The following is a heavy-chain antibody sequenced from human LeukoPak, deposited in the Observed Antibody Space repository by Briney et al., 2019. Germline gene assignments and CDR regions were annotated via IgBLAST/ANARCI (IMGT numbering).Heavy chain of an antibody. J-gene: IGHJ4*02. CDR1: GFTFSDYY. CDR3: ARDQVGATHY. D-gene: IGHD1-26*01. CDR2: ISSSASTI. V-gene: IGHV3-11*04. Sequence: GGSLRLFCAPSGFTFSDYYMSWIRQARGKGLECLSYISSSASTIYYADSVKGRFTISRDNAKNSLYLQMNSLRAEDTAVYYCARDQVGATHYWGQGTLVTVSS.